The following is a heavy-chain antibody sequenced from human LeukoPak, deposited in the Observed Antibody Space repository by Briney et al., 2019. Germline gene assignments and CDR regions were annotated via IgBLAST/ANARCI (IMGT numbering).Heavy chain of an antibody. J-gene: IGHJ6*03. Sequence: KPSETLSLTCTVAGGSISSSSYYRGWIRQPPGKGLEWIGSIYYSGSTYYNPSLKSRVTISVDTSKNQFSLKLSSVTAADTAVYYCARVAGIAVAFGDYYYYMDVWGKGTTVTVSS. V-gene: IGHV4-39*07. CDR3: ARVAGIAVAFGDYYYYMDV. CDR1: GGSISSSSYY. D-gene: IGHD6-19*01. CDR2: IYYSGST.